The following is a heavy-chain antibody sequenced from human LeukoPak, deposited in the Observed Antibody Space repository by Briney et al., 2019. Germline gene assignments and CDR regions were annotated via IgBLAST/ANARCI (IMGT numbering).Heavy chain of an antibody. CDR1: GASISSYSC. CDR3: VGDDTGFDP. Sequence: SETLSLTRAVSGASISSYSCWSWIRQPAGKGLEWIGRVFTSGSTNYNPSLRSRVTVSLDTSKNQFSLRLSSVTAADTAVYYCVGDDTGFDPWGQGTLVTVSS. CDR2: VFTSGST. J-gene: IGHJ5*02. V-gene: IGHV4-4*07.